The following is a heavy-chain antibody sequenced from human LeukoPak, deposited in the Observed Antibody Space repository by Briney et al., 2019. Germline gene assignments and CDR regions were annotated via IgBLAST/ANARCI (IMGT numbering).Heavy chain of an antibody. D-gene: IGHD6-6*01. CDR1: GYTFTSHG. V-gene: IGHV1-18*01. CDR2: ISAYNGNT. J-gene: IGHJ6*03. CDR3: ARLYYSSSPEYYYYYYYMDV. Sequence: ASVKVSCKASGYTFTSHGISWVRQAPGQGLEWMGWISAYNGNTNYAQKLQGRVTMTTDTSTSTAYMELRSLRSDDTAVYYCARLYYSSSPEYYYYYYYMDVWGKGTTVTVSS.